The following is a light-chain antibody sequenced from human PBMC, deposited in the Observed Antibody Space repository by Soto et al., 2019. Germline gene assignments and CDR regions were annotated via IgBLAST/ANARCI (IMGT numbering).Light chain of an antibody. V-gene: IGKV2-28*01. Sequence: DIVMTQSPLSLPVTPGEPASISCRSSQSLLHSNGYNYLDWYLQKPGQSPQLLIYLGSNRASGVPDRFSGSGSGTDFTLKISRVEAEDVAVYYCMQALQIRAFGQGTKLEIK. CDR1: QSLLHSNGYNY. CDR3: MQALQIRA. J-gene: IGKJ2*01. CDR2: LGS.